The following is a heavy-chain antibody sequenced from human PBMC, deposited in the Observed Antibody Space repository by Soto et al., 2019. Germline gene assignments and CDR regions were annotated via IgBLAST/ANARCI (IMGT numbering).Heavy chain of an antibody. CDR3: PSLPVADVAVDI. CDR2: IIPILGIV. Sequence: QVQLVQSGAEVTKPGSSVKVSCKASGGTFSSYIISWVRQAPGQGLEWMGRIIPILGIVKYAQKFQGRVTITADKPTSTSYMEPSSLRSVETAVYYCPSLPVADVAVDIWGQGTMVTVSS. D-gene: IGHD6-19*01. V-gene: IGHV1-69*02. J-gene: IGHJ3*02. CDR1: GGTFSSYI.